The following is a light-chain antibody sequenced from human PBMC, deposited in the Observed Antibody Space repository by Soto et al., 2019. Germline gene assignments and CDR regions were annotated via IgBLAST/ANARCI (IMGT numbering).Light chain of an antibody. Sequence: IVLTQSPATLSLSPGERATLSCRASQSLTTYLAWYQQKPGQAPRLLIYDASHRATGIPARFSGSGSGTDFTLTISSLEPEDFAVYYCQQRSNLPGTFGPGTKVDIK. CDR2: DAS. CDR1: QSLTTY. CDR3: QQRSNLPGT. V-gene: IGKV3-11*01. J-gene: IGKJ3*01.